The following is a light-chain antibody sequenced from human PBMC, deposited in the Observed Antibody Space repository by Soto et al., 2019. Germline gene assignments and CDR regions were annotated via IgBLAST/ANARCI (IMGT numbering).Light chain of an antibody. V-gene: IGKV1-5*03. J-gene: IGKJ1*01. CDR3: QQYDYSRT. CDR1: QTINNW. CDR2: KTS. Sequence: DVQMTQSPSTLSASVGDRVTITCRASQTINNWLAWYQQRPGKAPTFLIYKTSTLETGVPSRFSGSGSGTEFTLTISSLQPEDFAIYYCQQYDYSRTFGQGTKVDIK.